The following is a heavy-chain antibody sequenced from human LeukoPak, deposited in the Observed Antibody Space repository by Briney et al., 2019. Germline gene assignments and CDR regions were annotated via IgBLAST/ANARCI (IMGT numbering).Heavy chain of an antibody. Sequence: GESLKISCKGSGYNFAQYRIGWVRQMPGKGLEWMGITLPGDSDTIYSPSFQGQATMSADKSISTAYLQWSSLKASDTAMYYCARLWGGIVAADDAFDIWGQGTMVTVSS. CDR1: GYNFAQYR. CDR2: TLPGDSDT. CDR3: ARLWGGIVAADDAFDI. V-gene: IGHV5-51*01. D-gene: IGHD1-26*01. J-gene: IGHJ3*02.